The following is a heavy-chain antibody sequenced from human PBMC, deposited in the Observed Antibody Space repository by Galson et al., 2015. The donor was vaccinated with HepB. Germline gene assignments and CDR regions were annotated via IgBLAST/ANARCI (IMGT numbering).Heavy chain of an antibody. V-gene: IGHV3-7*01. CDR2: IRGTGNEK. CDR1: GFTFSVYW. D-gene: IGHD1-26*01. Sequence: SLRLSCAASGFTFSVYWMSWVRQAPGKGLEWVAKIRGTGNEKYHVDSVKGRFTISRDNPKNSLYLQMDSLRAEDTAVYYCARGGNTKWDYWGQGTLVTVS. CDR3: ARGGNTKWDY. J-gene: IGHJ4*02.